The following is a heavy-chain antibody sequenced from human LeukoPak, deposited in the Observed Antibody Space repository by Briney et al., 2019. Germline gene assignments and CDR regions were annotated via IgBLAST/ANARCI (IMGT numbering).Heavy chain of an antibody. Sequence: PSETLSLTCTVSGYSISSGYYWGWIRQPPGKGLEWIGSIYHSGSTYYNPSLKSRVTISVDTSKNQFSLKLSSVTAADTAVYYCARRSITIFGVGHGVDYWGQGTLVTVSS. CDR2: IYHSGST. D-gene: IGHD3-3*01. CDR3: ARRSITIFGVGHGVDY. J-gene: IGHJ4*02. CDR1: GYSISSGYY. V-gene: IGHV4-38-2*02.